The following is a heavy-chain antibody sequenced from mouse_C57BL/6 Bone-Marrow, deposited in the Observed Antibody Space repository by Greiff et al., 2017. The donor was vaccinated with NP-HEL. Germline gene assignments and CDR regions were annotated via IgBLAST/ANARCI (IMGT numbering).Heavy chain of an antibody. Sequence: QVQLQQSGAELVRPGASVTLSCKASGYTFTDYEMHWVKQTPVHGLEWIGAFDPETGGTAYNQKFKGKAILTADKSSSTAYMELRSLTSEDSAVYYCTRTYGSSPWFAYWGQGTLVTVSA. CDR3: TRTYGSSPWFAY. CDR1: GYTFTDYE. CDR2: FDPETGGT. D-gene: IGHD1-1*01. V-gene: IGHV1-15*01. J-gene: IGHJ3*01.